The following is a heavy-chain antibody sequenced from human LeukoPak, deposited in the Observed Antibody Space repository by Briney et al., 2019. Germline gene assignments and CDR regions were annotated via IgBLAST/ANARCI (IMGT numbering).Heavy chain of an antibody. V-gene: IGHV1-46*01. J-gene: IGHJ6*03. CDR2: INPSGGST. CDR3: ARAGVTHRQYYYYYYYMDV. CDR1: GYTFTSYY. Sequence: ASVKVSCKASGYTFTSYYMHWVRQAPGQGLEWMGIINPSGGSTSYAQKFQGRVTITRNTSISTVYMELSSLRSEDTAVYYCARAGVTHRQYYYYYYYMDVWGKGTTVTVSS. D-gene: IGHD2-21*02.